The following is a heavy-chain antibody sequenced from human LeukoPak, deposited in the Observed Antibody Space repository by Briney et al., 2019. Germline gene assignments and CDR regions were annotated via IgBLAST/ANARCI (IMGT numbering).Heavy chain of an antibody. CDR1: GFTFSSYD. Sequence: GGSLRLSCAASGFTFSSYDMSWVRQAPGKGLEWVSSISSSSSYIYYADSVKGRFTISRDNAKNSLYLQMNSLRAEDTAVYYCARLGRYYYYMDVWGKGTPVTVSS. J-gene: IGHJ6*03. V-gene: IGHV3-21*01. CDR2: ISSSSSYI. CDR3: ARLGRYYYYMDV.